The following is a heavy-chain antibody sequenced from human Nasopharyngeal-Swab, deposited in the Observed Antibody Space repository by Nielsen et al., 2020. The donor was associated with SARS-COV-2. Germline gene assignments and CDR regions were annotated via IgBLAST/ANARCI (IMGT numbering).Heavy chain of an antibody. Sequence: GGSLRLSCAASGLIFNDHYMDWVRQAPGKGLEWVGRIRNKVNSYTTQYAASVEGRFSISRDDSKNSLFLQMSSLKIEDTAVYYCASVSSGLIEYWGQGTLVTVSS. V-gene: IGHV3-72*01. CDR1: GLIFNDHY. J-gene: IGHJ4*02. CDR2: IRNKVNSYTT. CDR3: ASVSSGLIEY. D-gene: IGHD3-22*01.